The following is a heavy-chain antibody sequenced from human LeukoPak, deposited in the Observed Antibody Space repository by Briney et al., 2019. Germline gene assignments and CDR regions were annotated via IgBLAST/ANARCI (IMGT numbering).Heavy chain of an antibody. D-gene: IGHD2-2*01. V-gene: IGHV3-23*01. CDR1: GFSFYGYA. CDR3: AKDIEEDIVVVPAATADY. CDR2: ITATGGTK. J-gene: IGHJ4*02. Sequence: SGGSLRLSCAASGFSFYGYAMSWVRQVPGKGLKWVATITATGGTKFYADSVKGRFTISRDNSKNTLYLQMNSLRAEDTAVYYCAKDIEEDIVVVPAATADYWGQGTLVTVSS.